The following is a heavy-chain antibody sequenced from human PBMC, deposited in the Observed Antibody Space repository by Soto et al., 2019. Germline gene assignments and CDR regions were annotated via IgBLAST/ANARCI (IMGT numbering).Heavy chain of an antibody. CDR2: LSGSGTRT. J-gene: IGHJ4*02. V-gene: IGHV3-23*01. CDR3: AKGTSNGGWFNPFDY. D-gene: IGHD6-19*01. CDR1: GFTFVNYA. Sequence: EVQLLESGGGLVQPGGSLRLSCAASGFTFVNYAMNWVRQAPGQGLEWVATLSGSGTRTYYADSVKGRFTISRDNSRNTLYLQMNSLRAEDTAVYYCAKGTSNGGWFNPFDYWGQGPLVTVSS.